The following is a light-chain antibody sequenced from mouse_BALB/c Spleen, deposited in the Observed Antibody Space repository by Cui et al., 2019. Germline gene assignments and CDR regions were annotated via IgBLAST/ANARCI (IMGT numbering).Light chain of an antibody. J-gene: IGKJ2*01. CDR1: ENVGTY. Sequence: NIVMTQSPKSMSMSVGERVTFICKASENVGTYVSWYQQKPEQSPKLLIYGAANRYTGVPDRFTGSGSATDFTLTISSVQAEDLADYHCGQSYSYPYTFGGGTKLEIK. CDR2: GAA. CDR3: GQSYSYPYT. V-gene: IGKV6-20*01.